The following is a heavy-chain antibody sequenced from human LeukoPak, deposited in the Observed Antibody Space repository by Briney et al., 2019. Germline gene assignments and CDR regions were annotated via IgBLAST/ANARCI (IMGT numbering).Heavy chain of an antibody. V-gene: IGHV4-30-2*01. CDR2: IYHSGST. CDR3: ARGDYGGLGA. J-gene: IGHJ5*02. CDR1: GGSLSGGFT. Sequence: PSETLSLTCAVSGGSLSGGFTWSWIRQPLGKGLEWVGFIYHSGSTYYNPSLKSRVTISIATSKNQVSLNLTSVTAADTAMYFCARGDYGGLGAWGQGILVTVSS. D-gene: IGHD4-23*01.